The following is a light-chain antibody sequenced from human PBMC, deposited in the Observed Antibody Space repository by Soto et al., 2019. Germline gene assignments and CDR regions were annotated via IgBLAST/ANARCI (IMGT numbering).Light chain of an antibody. CDR3: AAWDDSLNGFYV. J-gene: IGLJ1*01. Sequence: QSVLTQPPSASGTPGQRVTISCSGSRSNIGSNTVNWYQQLPGSAPKLLTYSNNQRPSGVPDRFSGSKSGTSASLAISGLRSEDEADYYCAAWDDSLNGFYVFGTGTKVTVL. CDR1: RSNIGSNT. CDR2: SNN. V-gene: IGLV1-44*01.